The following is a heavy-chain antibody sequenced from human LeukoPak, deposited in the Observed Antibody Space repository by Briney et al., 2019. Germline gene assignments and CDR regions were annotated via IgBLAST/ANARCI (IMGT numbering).Heavy chain of an antibody. V-gene: IGHV1-24*01. D-gene: IGHD3-16*01. CDR2: FDPEDGET. J-gene: IGHJ3*02. CDR1: GYTLTELS. CDR3: ATRLSWPYVQLDAFDI. Sequence: ASVKVSCKVSGYTLTELSMHWVRQAPGKGLEWMGGFDPEDGETIYAQKFQGRVTMTEDTSTDTAYMELSSLRSGDTAVYYCATRLSWPYVQLDAFDIWGQGTMVTVSS.